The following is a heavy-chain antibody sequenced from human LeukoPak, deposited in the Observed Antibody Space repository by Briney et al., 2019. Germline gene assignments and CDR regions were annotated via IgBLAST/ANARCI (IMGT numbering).Heavy chain of an antibody. CDR3: AREYYDSTAYYYFDY. Sequence: GASVKVSCKASGYSFTGYYMHWVRQAPGQALEWMGWINPNNGGTDCAQKFQGRVTMTRDTSVSTAYMELSRLTSDDTAVYYCAREYYDSTAYYYFDYWGQGTLVTVSA. J-gene: IGHJ4*02. CDR1: GYSFTGYY. V-gene: IGHV1-2*02. D-gene: IGHD3-22*01. CDR2: INPNNGGT.